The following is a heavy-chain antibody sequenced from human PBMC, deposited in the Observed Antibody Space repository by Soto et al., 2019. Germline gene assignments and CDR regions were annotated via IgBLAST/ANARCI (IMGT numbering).Heavy chain of an antibody. Sequence: EVQLLESGGGLVQPGGSLRLSCAVSGFTFSSYAMSWVRQAPGKGLEWVSAVSGSGVSAYYADSVKGRFTISRDNSKNMLYLQMNSLRAEDTAIYYCASISSGGFVIENYGMDVWGQGTTVTVSS. CDR3: ASISSGGFVIENYGMDV. CDR2: VSGSGVSA. CDR1: GFTFSSYA. D-gene: IGHD3-22*01. J-gene: IGHJ6*02. V-gene: IGHV3-23*01.